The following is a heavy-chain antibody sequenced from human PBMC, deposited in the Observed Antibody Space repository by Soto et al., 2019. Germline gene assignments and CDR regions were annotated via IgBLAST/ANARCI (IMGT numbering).Heavy chain of an antibody. J-gene: IGHJ4*02. CDR2: IVVGSGNT. CDR1: GFTFTSSA. Sequence: QMQLVQSGPEVKKPGTSVKVSCKASGFTFTSSAVQWVRQAHGQRLEWIGWIVVGSGNTNYAQKFQERVTITRDMSTSTAYMELSSLRSEDTAVYYCAVLGGVYTLGLLNDWGQGTLVTVSS. CDR3: AVLGGVYTLGLLND. D-gene: IGHD1-7*01. V-gene: IGHV1-58*01.